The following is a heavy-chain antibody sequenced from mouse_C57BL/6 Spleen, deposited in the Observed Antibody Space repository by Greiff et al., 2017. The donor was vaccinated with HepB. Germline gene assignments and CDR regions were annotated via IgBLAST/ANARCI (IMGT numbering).Heavy chain of an antibody. CDR3: ANTVVATGYFDY. Sequence: VQLQQPGAELVKPGASVKLSCKASGYTFTSYWMHWVKQRPGQGLEWIGMIHPNSGSTNYNEKFKSKATLTVDKSSSTAYMQLSSLTSEDSAVYYCANTVVATGYFDYWGQGTTLTVSS. D-gene: IGHD1-1*01. J-gene: IGHJ2*01. CDR2: IHPNSGST. CDR1: GYTFTSYW. V-gene: IGHV1-64*01.